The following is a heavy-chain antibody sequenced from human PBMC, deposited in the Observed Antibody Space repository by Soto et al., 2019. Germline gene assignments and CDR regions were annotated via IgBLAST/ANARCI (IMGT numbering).Heavy chain of an antibody. CDR2: ISSSGNTI. CDR1: GFTFSSYE. D-gene: IGHD1-26*01. J-gene: IGHJ1*01. CDR3: ARTSSGSYYHEYFQH. Sequence: EVQLVESGGGLVQPGGSLRLSCAASGFTFSSYEMNWVRQAPGKGLEWGSYISSSGNTIYYADSVKGQFTISRDNAKNSMYLQMNNLRAEDTAVYYCARTSSGSYYHEYFQHWGQGTLVTVSS. V-gene: IGHV3-48*03.